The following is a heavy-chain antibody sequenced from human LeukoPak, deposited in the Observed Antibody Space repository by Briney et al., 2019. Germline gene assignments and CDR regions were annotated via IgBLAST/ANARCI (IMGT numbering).Heavy chain of an antibody. CDR2: IYYSGST. D-gene: IGHD3-10*01. J-gene: IGHJ5*02. CDR3: AVLLWFGEVGYFDP. CDR1: GDSISSSSYY. V-gene: IGHV4-39*07. Sequence: SETLSLTCTVSGDSISSSSYYWAWIRQPPGKGLEWIGHIYYSGSTSYNPSLKSRVTTSVDTSKNQFSLKLSSVTAADTAVYYCAVLLWFGEVGYFDPWGPGTLVTVSS.